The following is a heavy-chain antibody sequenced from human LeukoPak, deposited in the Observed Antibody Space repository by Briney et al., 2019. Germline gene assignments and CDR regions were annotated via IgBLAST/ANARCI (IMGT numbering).Heavy chain of an antibody. CDR2: ISSSSSYI. D-gene: IGHD6-13*01. Sequence: GGSLRLSSAASGFTFSSYSMNWVRQAPGQGLEWVSSISSSSSYIYYADSVKGRFTISRDNAKNSLYLQMNSLRAEDTAVYYCARAGPGIAAAGPHHFQHWGQGTLVTVSS. CDR1: GFTFSSYS. J-gene: IGHJ1*01. CDR3: ARAGPGIAAAGPHHFQH. V-gene: IGHV3-21*01.